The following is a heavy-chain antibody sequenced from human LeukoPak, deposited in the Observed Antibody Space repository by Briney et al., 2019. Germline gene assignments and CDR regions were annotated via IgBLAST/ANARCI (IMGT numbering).Heavy chain of an antibody. CDR3: ARGYYYDSSCYYLNRDYGY. J-gene: IGHJ4*02. CDR2: ISGSTGDT. D-gene: IGHD3-22*01. V-gene: IGHV1-18*01. Sequence: GASVKVSCKASGYSFVLYGISWVRQAPGEGPEWMGWISGSTGDTNYAQKFQGRVTMTADTSSSTAYMELRSLRPDDTAVYYCARGYYYDSSCYYLNRDYGYWGQGTLVTVSS. CDR1: GYSFVLYG.